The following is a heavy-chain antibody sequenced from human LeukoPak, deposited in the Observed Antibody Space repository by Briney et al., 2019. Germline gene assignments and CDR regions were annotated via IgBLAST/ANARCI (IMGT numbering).Heavy chain of an antibody. Sequence: SETLSLTCAVYGGSFSGYYWSWIRQPPGKGLEWIGHFYTRGSTTYNSSLKSRVTISTDPSKNQFSLKLSSVTAADTAIYYCARSVGYYGSGTYSSYYYYYIDVWGKGTTVTISS. CDR3: ARSVGYYGSGTYSSYYYYYIDV. CDR2: FYTRGST. J-gene: IGHJ6*03. D-gene: IGHD3-10*01. CDR1: GGSFSGYY. V-gene: IGHV4-59*10.